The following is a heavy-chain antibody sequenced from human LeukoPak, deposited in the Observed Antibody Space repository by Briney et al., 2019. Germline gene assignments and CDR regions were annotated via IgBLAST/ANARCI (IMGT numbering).Heavy chain of an antibody. Sequence: SETLSLTCAVYGGSFSGYYWSWIRQPPGKGLEWIGEINHSGSTNYNPSLKSRVTISVDPSKNQFSLKLSSVTAADTAVYYCARSYYDSKEEFDYWGQGTLVTVSS. CDR1: GGSFSGYY. D-gene: IGHD3-22*01. J-gene: IGHJ4*02. CDR3: ARSYYDSKEEFDY. V-gene: IGHV4-34*01. CDR2: INHSGST.